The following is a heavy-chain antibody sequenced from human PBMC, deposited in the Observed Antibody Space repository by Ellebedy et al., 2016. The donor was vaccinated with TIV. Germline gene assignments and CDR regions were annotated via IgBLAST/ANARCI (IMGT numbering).Heavy chain of an antibody. J-gene: IGHJ4*02. CDR1: NGSVNTGDYY. CDR3: AREKGNHFVPFDC. Sequence: SQTLSLTCGVSNGSVNTGDYYWGWIRQPPGKGLEWIGTISYSGRTFYNPSLKSRVLISVDTSRNQFSLKLSSVTAADTAAYYCAREKGNHFVPFDCWGQGTLVTVSS. V-gene: IGHV4-39*07. CDR2: ISYSGRT. D-gene: IGHD6-6*01.